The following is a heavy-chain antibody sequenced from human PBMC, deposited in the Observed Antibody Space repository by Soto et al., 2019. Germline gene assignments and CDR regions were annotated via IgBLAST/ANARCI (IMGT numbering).Heavy chain of an antibody. CDR3: ARDRGWSLFDY. V-gene: IGHV3-74*01. CDR2: TNSDGSDT. Sequence: EVQLVESGGGLVQPGGSLRLSCAASGFTFSSYWMYWVRQAPGKGLVWVSRTNSDGSDTSYADSVKGRFTISRDNAKNTGYLQMNSLRAEDTAVYYCARDRGWSLFDYWGQGTLVTVSS. CDR1: GFTFSSYW. J-gene: IGHJ4*02. D-gene: IGHD6-19*01.